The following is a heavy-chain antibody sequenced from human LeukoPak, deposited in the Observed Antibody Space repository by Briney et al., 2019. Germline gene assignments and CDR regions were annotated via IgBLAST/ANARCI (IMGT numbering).Heavy chain of an antibody. CDR3: ARDMVRGVITPSDAFDI. J-gene: IGHJ3*02. CDR1: GYTLTRYG. D-gene: IGHD3-10*01. V-gene: IGHV1-18*01. CDR2: ISAYNGNT. Sequence: GASVKVSCKASGYTLTRYGISWVRQAPGQGLEWMGWISAYNGNTNYAQKLQGRVTPTTDTSTNTAYMELRSLRSDDSAVYYCARDMVRGVITPSDAFDIWGQGTMFTVSS.